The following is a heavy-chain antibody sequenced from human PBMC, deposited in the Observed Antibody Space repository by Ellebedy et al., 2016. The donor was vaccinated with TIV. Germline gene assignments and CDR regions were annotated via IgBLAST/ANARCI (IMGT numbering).Heavy chain of an antibody. CDR3: ARRGSYGDYAVQINSWFDR. D-gene: IGHD4-17*01. CDR2: IYQDGSQK. Sequence: GGSLRLSCVASGFNFRSYWMGWVRQAPGKGLAWVANIYQDGSQKYYVDSAEGRFTISRDNANKSLFLQMNSLRGEDTAVYYCARRGSYGDYAVQINSWFDRWGRGTLVTVSS. J-gene: IGHJ5*02. V-gene: IGHV3-7*01. CDR1: GFNFRSYW.